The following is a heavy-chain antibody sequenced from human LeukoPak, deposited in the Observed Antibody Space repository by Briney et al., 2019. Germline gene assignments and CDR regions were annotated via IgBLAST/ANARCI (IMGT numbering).Heavy chain of an antibody. Sequence: SETLSLTCTVSGYSISSGYYWGWIRQPPGKGLEWIGSIYHSGSTYYNPSLKSRVTISADTSKNQFSLKLSSVTAADTAVYYCARRYSGSDYWGQGTLVTVSS. CDR2: IYHSGST. CDR3: ARRYSGSDY. J-gene: IGHJ4*02. D-gene: IGHD5-12*01. CDR1: GYSISSGYY. V-gene: IGHV4-38-2*02.